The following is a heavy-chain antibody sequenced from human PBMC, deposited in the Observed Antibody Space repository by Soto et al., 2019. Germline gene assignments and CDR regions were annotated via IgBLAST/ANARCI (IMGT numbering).Heavy chain of an antibody. D-gene: IGHD2-8*02. CDR3: ASTGGTY. J-gene: IGHJ4*02. CDR2: IDSSSSHI. CDR1: GFTFSTYS. V-gene: IGHV3-21*06. Sequence: EVQLVESGGGLVKPGGSLRLSCATSGFTFSTYSMNWVRQAPGKGLEWVSSIDSSSSHIHYADSVKGRFTISRDNAKNSLYLQMNSLRAEDMAVYYCASTGGTYWGQGAMVTVSS.